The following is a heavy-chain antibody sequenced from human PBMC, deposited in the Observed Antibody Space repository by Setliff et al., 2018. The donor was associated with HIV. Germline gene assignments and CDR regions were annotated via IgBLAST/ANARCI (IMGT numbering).Heavy chain of an antibody. Sequence: GESLKISCKGSGYSFTSYWIGWVRQMPGKGLEWMGIIYPGDSDTRHSPSFQGQVTISADKSIDTAYLQWSSLKASDTAMYYCARFRYSGSYYVGDAFDIWGQGTMVTVSS. V-gene: IGHV5-51*01. J-gene: IGHJ3*02. CDR1: GYSFTSYW. CDR2: IYPGDSDT. CDR3: ARFRYSGSYYVGDAFDI. D-gene: IGHD1-26*01.